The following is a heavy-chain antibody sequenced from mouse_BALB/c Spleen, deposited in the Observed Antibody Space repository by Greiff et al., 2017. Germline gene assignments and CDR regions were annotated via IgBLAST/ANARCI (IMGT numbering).Heavy chain of an antibody. J-gene: IGHJ4*01. CDR1: GFSLTSYG. V-gene: IGHV2-2*02. Sequence: VKLVESGPGLVQPSQSLSITCTVSGFSLTSYGVHWVRQSPGKGLEWLGVIWSGGSTDYNAAFISRLSISKDNSKSQVFFKMNSLQANDTAIYYCARKISMITTGGYAMDYWGQGTSVTVSS. CDR3: ARKISMITTGGYAMDY. CDR2: IWSGGST. D-gene: IGHD2-4*01.